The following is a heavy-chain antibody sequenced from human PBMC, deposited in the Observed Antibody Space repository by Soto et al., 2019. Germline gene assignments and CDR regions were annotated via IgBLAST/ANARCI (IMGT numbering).Heavy chain of an antibody. D-gene: IGHD3-10*01. CDR2: IYYSGST. Sequence: QVQLQESGPGLVKPSQTLSLTCTVSGGSISSGGYYWSWIRQHPGKGLEWIGYIYYSGSTYYNPSLKSRVTISVDTSKNQFSLKLSSVTAADTAVYYCARGGGEFMTYYYGSGKEAEHYYYMDVWGKGTTVTVSS. CDR1: GGSISSGGYY. V-gene: IGHV4-31*03. J-gene: IGHJ6*03. CDR3: ARGGGEFMTYYYGSGKEAEHYYYMDV.